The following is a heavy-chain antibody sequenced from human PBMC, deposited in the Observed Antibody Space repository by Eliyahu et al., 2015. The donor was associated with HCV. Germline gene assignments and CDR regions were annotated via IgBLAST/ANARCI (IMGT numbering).Heavy chain of an antibody. CDR3: ARDIRPVGAIGLDDAFDI. CDR1: GFXFXSYX. J-gene: IGHJ3*02. D-gene: IGHD1-26*01. Sequence: EVQLVESGGGLVKPGGSLRLSCAASGFXFXSYXXNWVRQAPGKGLEWVSSISSSSSYIYYADSVKGRFTISRDNAKNSLYLQMNSLRAEDTAVYYCARDIRPVGAIGLDDAFDIWGQGTMVTVSS. V-gene: IGHV3-21*01. CDR2: ISSSSSYI.